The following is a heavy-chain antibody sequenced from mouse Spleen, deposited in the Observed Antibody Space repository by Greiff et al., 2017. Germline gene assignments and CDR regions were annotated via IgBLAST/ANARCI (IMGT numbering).Heavy chain of an antibody. CDR2: IYPRDGST. Sequence: QVQLQQSDAELVKPGASVKISCKVSGYTFTDHTIHWMKQRPEQGLEWIGYIYPRDGSTKYNEKFKGKATLTADKSSSTAYMQLNSLTSEDSAVYFCASHYYGSSYDWYFDVWGAGTTVTVSS. D-gene: IGHD1-1*01. J-gene: IGHJ1*01. CDR3: ASHYYGSSYDWYFDV. CDR1: GYTFTDHT. V-gene: IGHV1-78*01.